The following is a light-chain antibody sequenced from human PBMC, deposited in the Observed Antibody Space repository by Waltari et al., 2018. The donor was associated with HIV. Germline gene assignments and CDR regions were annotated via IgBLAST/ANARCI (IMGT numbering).Light chain of an antibody. CDR3: AAWDDSLKGGA. V-gene: IGLV1-44*01. Sequence: QSVLTQPPSASGTPGPRVTISCSGGSSNIGSHTVLWYRQLPGTAPKLLIYSKQQPPPGVPDRSSCSTAGNSAALVSSGLQSEDEDDYYCAAWDDSLKGGAFGTGTKVTVL. CDR1: SSNIGSHT. J-gene: IGLJ1*01. CDR2: SKQ.